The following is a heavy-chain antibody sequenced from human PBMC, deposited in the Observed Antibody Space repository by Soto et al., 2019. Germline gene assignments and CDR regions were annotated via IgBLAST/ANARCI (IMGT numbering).Heavy chain of an antibody. J-gene: IGHJ5*02. CDR3: ARDRRTYGGIGMGPPKENWFDP. Sequence: VQLQESGPGLVKPSETVSLSCSVSGASITHYYWSWIRQPPGKGLEWVGDVFYSGSSDHNPSPKSRATISAATSNNTVTLKLTSVTAADTAVYYCARDRRTYGGIGMGPPKENWFDPWGQGTLITVST. CDR2: VFYSGSS. V-gene: IGHV4-59*01. D-gene: IGHD3-16*01. CDR1: GASITHYY.